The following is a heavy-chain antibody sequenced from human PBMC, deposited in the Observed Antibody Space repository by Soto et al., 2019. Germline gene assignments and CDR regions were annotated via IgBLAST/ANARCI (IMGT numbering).Heavy chain of an antibody. Sequence: GASVKVSCKASGYTFSSFGIDWVRQAPGQGLEWVGWISAYNGNTNYAQKFQGRVTLTTDTSTSTAYMEPTSLRSDDTAVYYCARPLDYYYYAMDVWGQGTTVTVSS. CDR2: ISAYNGNT. V-gene: IGHV1-18*01. CDR3: ARPLDYYYYAMDV. J-gene: IGHJ6*02. CDR1: GYTFSSFG.